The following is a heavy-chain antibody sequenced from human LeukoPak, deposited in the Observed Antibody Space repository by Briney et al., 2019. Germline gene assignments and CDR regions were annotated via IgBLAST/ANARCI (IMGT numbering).Heavy chain of an antibody. D-gene: IGHD3-9*01. CDR3: ARDFDGSDYYYYYYGMDV. V-gene: IGHV1-2*02. CDR2: INPNSGGT. Sequence: GASVKVSCKASGYTFTAYYMHWVRQAPGQGLEWMGWINPNSGGTNCAQKFQGRVTMTRDTSISTAYMELSRLRSDDTAVYYCARDFDGSDYYYYYYGMDVWGQGTTVTVSS. CDR1: GYTFTAYY. J-gene: IGHJ6*02.